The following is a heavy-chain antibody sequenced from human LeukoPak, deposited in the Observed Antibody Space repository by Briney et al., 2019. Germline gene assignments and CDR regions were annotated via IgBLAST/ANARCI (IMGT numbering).Heavy chain of an antibody. CDR1: GGSISSYY. Sequence: SETLSLTCTVSGGSISSYYWSWIRQPPGKGLEWIGYIYYSGSTNYNPSLKSRVTISVDTSKNRFSLKLNSVTAADTAVYYCAREYGDYLDYWGQGTLDTVSS. D-gene: IGHD4-17*01. CDR3: AREYGDYLDY. V-gene: IGHV4-59*01. CDR2: IYYSGST. J-gene: IGHJ4*02.